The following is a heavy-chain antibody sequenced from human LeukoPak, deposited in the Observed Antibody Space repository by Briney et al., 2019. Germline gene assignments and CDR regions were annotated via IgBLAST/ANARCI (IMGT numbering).Heavy chain of an antibody. CDR3: ARNGPTYYYDSSGYYRAGWYFDL. CDR2: INHSGST. D-gene: IGHD3-22*01. CDR1: GGSFSGYY. J-gene: IGHJ2*01. V-gene: IGHV4-34*01. Sequence: PSETLSLTCAVYGGSFSGYYWSWIRQPPGKGLEWIGEINHSGSTNYNPSLKSRVTISVDTSKNQFSLKLSSVTAADTAVYYCARNGPTYYYDSSGYYRAGWYFDLWGRGTLVTVSS.